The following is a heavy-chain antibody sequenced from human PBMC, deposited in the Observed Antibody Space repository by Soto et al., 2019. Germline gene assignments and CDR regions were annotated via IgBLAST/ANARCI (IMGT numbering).Heavy chain of an antibody. J-gene: IGHJ3*02. D-gene: IGHD2-15*01. CDR3: ARGRYCSGGSCYSVSFDI. Sequence: ASVKVSCKASGYTFTSYDINWVRQATGQGLEWMGWRNPTSGNTGYAQKFQGRVTMTRNTSISTAYTELSSLRSEDTAVYYCARGRYCSGGSCYSVSFDIWGQGTMVTVSS. V-gene: IGHV1-8*01. CDR2: RNPTSGNT. CDR1: GYTFTSYD.